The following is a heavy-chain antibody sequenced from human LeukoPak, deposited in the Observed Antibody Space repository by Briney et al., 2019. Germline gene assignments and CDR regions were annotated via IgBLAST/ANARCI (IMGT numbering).Heavy chain of an antibody. D-gene: IGHD1-26*01. V-gene: IGHV3-30*02. CDR1: GFTFSSYG. J-gene: IGHJ4*02. Sequence: PGGSLRLSFAASGFTFSSYGMHWVRQGPGKGLEWVAFIRYDGSNKYYADSVKGRFTISRDNSKSTLYLQMNSLRAEDTAVYYCAKDSDRTLDYWGQGTLVTVSS. CDR3: AKDSDRTLDY. CDR2: IRYDGSNK.